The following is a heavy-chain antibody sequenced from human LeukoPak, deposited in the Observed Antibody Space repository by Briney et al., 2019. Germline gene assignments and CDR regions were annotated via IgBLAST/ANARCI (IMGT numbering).Heavy chain of an antibody. Sequence: ASVKVSCKASGYTFTGYYMHWVRQAPGQGLEWMGWINPNSGGTNYAQKFQGRVTMTRDTSISTAYMELSRLRSEDTAVYYCAMARAIAAAGTGLGYWGQGTLVTVSS. CDR1: GYTFTGYY. V-gene: IGHV1-2*02. D-gene: IGHD6-13*01. CDR2: INPNSGGT. J-gene: IGHJ4*02. CDR3: AMARAIAAAGTGLGY.